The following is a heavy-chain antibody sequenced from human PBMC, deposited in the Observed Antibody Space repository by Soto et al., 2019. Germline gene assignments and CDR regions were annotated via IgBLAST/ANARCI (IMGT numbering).Heavy chain of an antibody. Sequence: SVKVACTASGYTFTSYAMHWVPQAIGQRLEWMGWINAGNGNTKYSQKFQGRVTITRDTSASTAYMELSSLRSEDTAVYYCARDLGYCSSTSCQNWFDPWGQGTLVTV. CDR2: INAGNGNT. V-gene: IGHV1-3*01. CDR1: GYTFTSYA. CDR3: ARDLGYCSSTSCQNWFDP. J-gene: IGHJ5*02. D-gene: IGHD2-2*01.